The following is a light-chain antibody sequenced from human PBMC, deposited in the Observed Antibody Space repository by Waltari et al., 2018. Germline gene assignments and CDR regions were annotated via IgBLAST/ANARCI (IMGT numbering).Light chain of an antibody. Sequence: HSALTQPASVSGSPGPSITIPCPGTSSDIGGYNDVYWYQQVPGKAPKLMIYDFSNRPSGVSSRFSGSKSGNTASLTIFGRQAEDEADYFCSSYMDSSTLELFGGGTSLTVL. CDR3: SSYMDSSTLEL. CDR2: DFS. CDR1: SSDIGGYND. J-gene: IGLJ2*01. V-gene: IGLV2-14*03.